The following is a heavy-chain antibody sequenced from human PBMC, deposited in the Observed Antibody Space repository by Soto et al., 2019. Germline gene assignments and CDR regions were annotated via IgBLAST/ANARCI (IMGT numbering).Heavy chain of an antibody. V-gene: IGHV1-24*01. CDR3: ASHPYYDSSVPDY. Sequence: ASVKVSCKVSGYTLTELSMHWVRQAPGKGLEWMGGFDPEDGETVYAQKSQGRVTMTEDTSTDTAYMELSSLRSEDTAVYYCASHPYYDSSVPDYWGQGTLVTVSS. CDR1: GYTLTELS. CDR2: FDPEDGET. J-gene: IGHJ4*02. D-gene: IGHD3-22*01.